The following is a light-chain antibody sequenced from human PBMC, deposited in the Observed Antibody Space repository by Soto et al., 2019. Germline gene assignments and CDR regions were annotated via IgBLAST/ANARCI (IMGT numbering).Light chain of an antibody. CDR3: QQPTL. CDR2: DAS. CDR1: QSVSSY. Sequence: EIVLTQSPATLSLSPGERATLSCRASQSVSSYLAWYQQKPGQAPRLLIYDASNRATGIPARFSGSGSGTDFTLTISSLEPEDFAVYYCQQPTLFGQGTKVDIK. J-gene: IGKJ1*01. V-gene: IGKV3-11*01.